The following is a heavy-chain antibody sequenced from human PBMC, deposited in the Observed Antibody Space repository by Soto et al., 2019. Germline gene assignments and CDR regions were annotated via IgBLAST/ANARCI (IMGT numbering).Heavy chain of an antibody. CDR3: ARDRTSGITMVRGVTPHFDY. J-gene: IGHJ4*02. CDR1: GFTFSDYY. D-gene: IGHD3-10*01. CDR2: ISSSGSTM. V-gene: IGHV3-11*01. Sequence: QVQLVESGGGLVKPGGSLRLSCAASGFTFSDYYMSWIRQAPGKGLEWVSYISSSGSTMYYADSVQGRFTISRDNAKKSLSLQMNSLRAEDTAVYYCARDRTSGITMVRGVTPHFDYWGQGTLVTVSS.